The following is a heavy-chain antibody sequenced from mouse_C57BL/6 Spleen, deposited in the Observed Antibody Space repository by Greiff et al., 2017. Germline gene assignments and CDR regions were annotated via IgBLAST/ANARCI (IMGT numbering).Heavy chain of an antibody. D-gene: IGHD2-3*01. CDR1: GYTFTSYW. CDR2: IDPSDSYT. Sequence: QVQLQQPGAELVMPGASVKLSCKASGYTFTSYWMHWVKQRPGQGLEWIGEIDPSDSYTNYNQKFKGKSTLTVDKSSSTAYMQLSSLTSEDSAVXYCARADGYYFAWFAYWGQGTLVTVSA. CDR3: ARADGYYFAWFAY. J-gene: IGHJ3*01. V-gene: IGHV1-69*01.